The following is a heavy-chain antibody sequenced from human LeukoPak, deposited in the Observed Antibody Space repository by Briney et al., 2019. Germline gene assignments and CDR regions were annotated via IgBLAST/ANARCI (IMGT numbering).Heavy chain of an antibody. V-gene: IGHV3-21*01. CDR3: ARDADITSSFDY. CDR2: ISSSSSYI. CDR1: GFTFSSYS. D-gene: IGHD3-16*01. Sequence: GGSLRLSCAASGFTFSSYSVNWVRQAPGKGLEWVSSISSSSSYIYYADSVKGRFTISRDNAKNSLYLQMNSLRAEDTAVYYCARDADITSSFDYWGQGTLVTVSS. J-gene: IGHJ4*02.